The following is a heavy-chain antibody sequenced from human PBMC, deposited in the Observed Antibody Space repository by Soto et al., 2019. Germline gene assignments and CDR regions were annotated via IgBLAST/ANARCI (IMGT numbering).Heavy chain of an antibody. CDR3: ARDQLEGNWFDP. CDR2: IYHSGST. J-gene: IGHJ5*02. CDR1: GGSISSGGYS. Sequence: PSETLSLTCAVSGGSISSGGYSWSWIRQPPGKGLEWIGYIYHSGSTYYKTSLKSRVTISVDRSKNQFSLKLSSVTAADTAVYYCARDQLEGNWFDPWGQGTLVTVSS. V-gene: IGHV4-30-2*01. D-gene: IGHD1-1*01.